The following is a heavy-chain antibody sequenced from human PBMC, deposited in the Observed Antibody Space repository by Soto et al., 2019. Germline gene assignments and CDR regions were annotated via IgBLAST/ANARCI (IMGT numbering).Heavy chain of an antibody. D-gene: IGHD1-1*01. CDR2: ISWNSGSI. CDR1: GFTFDDYA. J-gene: IGHJ6*02. CDR3: AKDMEVDQQHYYYGMDV. Sequence: EVQLVESGGGLVQPGRSLRLSCAASGFTFDDYAMHWVRQAPGKGLEWVSGISWNSGSIGYADSVKGRFTISRDNAKNSLYLQMNSLRAEDTALYYCAKDMEVDQQHYYYGMDVWGQGTTVTVSS. V-gene: IGHV3-9*01.